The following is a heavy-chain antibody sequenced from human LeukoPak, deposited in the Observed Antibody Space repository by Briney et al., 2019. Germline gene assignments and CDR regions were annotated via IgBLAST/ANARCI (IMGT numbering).Heavy chain of an antibody. Sequence: GGSLRLSCAASGFTFSSYEMNWVRQAPGKGLEWVSYISSSGSTIYYADSVKGRFTISRDNSKNTLYLQMNSLRAEDTAVYYCAKDPRHSNDWFDPWAREPWSPSPQ. CDR2: ISSSGSTI. J-gene: IGHJ5*02. V-gene: IGHV3-48*03. CDR1: GFTFSSYE. CDR3: AKDPRHSNDWFDP. D-gene: IGHD4-11*01.